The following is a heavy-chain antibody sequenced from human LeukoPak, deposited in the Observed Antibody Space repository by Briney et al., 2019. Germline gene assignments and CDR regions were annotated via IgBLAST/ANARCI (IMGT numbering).Heavy chain of an antibody. CDR1: GFTVSSNY. D-gene: IGHD1-1*01. CDR3: ARDQVQLEGVYYYYYGMDV. Sequence: GGSLRLSCAASGFTVSSNYMSWVRQAPGKGLEWVSVIYSGGSTYYADPVKGRFTISRDNSKNTLYLQMNSLRAEDTAVYYCARDQVQLEGVYYYYYGMDVWGKGTTVTVSS. J-gene: IGHJ6*04. CDR2: IYSGGST. V-gene: IGHV3-53*01.